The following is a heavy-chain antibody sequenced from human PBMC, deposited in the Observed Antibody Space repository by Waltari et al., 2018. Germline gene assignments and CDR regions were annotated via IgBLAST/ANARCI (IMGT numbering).Heavy chain of an antibody. CDR3: ARDGLTYCTGGVCIRPHWFDP. D-gene: IGHD2-8*02. Sequence: QVQLVQSGAEVKKPGSSVKVSCKASGGTFSSYAISWVRQAPGQGLEWMGRIIPIFGTANYAQKFQGRVTITADKSTSTAYMELSSLRSEDTAVYYCARDGLTYCTGGVCIRPHWFDPWGQGTLVTVSS. CDR1: GGTFSSYA. V-gene: IGHV1-69*08. J-gene: IGHJ5*02. CDR2: IIPIFGTA.